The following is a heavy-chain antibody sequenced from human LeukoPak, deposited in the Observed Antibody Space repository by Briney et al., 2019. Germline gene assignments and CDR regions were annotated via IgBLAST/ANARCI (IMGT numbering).Heavy chain of an antibody. CDR3: AREVQASSESKSFFDY. D-gene: IGHD1-14*01. Sequence: ASVKVSCKASGYTFTGQDMHWARQAPGQGLEWMGWINPNTGGTKYAQRLQGRVTMTRDTTISTAYMELSRLTSDDTAVYYCAREVQASSESKSFFDYWGQGTLVTVSS. J-gene: IGHJ4*02. V-gene: IGHV1-2*02. CDR2: INPNTGGT. CDR1: GYTFTGQD.